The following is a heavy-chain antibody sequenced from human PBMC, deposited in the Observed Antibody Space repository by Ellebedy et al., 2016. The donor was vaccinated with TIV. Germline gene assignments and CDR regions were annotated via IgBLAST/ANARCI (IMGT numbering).Heavy chain of an antibody. V-gene: IGHV4-34*01. CDR2: INHSGST. Sequence: MPSETLSLTCAVYGGSFSGYYWSWIRQPPGKRLEWIGEINHSGSTNYNPSLKSRVTISVDTSKNQFSLKLSSVTAADTAVYYCARGFSTMIVVVAYFDYWGQGTLVTVSS. CDR3: ARGFSTMIVVVAYFDY. D-gene: IGHD3-22*01. CDR1: GGSFSGYY. J-gene: IGHJ4*02.